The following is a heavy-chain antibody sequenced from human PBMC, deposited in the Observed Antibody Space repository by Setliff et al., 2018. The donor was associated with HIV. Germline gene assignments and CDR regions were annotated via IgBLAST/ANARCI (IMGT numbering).Heavy chain of an antibody. Sequence: SETLSLTCAVYGGSLSDYYWSWTRQPPGKGLEWIGQINHSGSTIYNPSLKSRVTMSVDSSKNQFSLKLSSVTAADRAVYYCGGSSRWGFVYWGQGTLVTVSS. J-gene: IGHJ4*02. CDR3: GGSSRWGFVY. CDR1: GGSLSDYY. CDR2: INHSGST. V-gene: IGHV4-34*01. D-gene: IGHD6-13*01.